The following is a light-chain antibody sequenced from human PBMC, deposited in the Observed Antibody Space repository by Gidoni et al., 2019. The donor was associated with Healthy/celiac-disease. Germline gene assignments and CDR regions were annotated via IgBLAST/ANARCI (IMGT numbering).Light chain of an antibody. CDR3: SSYAGSNNHVV. J-gene: IGLJ2*01. CDR1: SSDVGGYNY. CDR2: EVS. V-gene: IGLV2-8*01. Sequence: QSALTQPPLASGSPGQSVTISCTGTSSDVGGYNYVSWYQQHPGKAPKLMMYEVSKRPSGVPDRFCGSKSGNTASLTVSGLQAEDEADYYCSSYAGSNNHVVFGGGTKLTVL.